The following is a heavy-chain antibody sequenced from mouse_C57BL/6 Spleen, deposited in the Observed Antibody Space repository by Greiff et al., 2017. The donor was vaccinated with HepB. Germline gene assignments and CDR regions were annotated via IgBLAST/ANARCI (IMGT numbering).Heavy chain of an antibody. CDR3: AKYYGSSPFDY. V-gene: IGHV1-82*01. CDR1: GYAFSSSW. Sequence: VQLVESGPELVKPGASVKISCKASGYAFSSSWMNWVKQRPGKGLEWIGRIYPGDGDTNYNGKFKGKATLTADKSSSTAYMQLSSLTSEDSAVYFCAKYYGSSPFDYWGQGTTLTVSS. J-gene: IGHJ2*01. CDR2: IYPGDGDT. D-gene: IGHD1-1*01.